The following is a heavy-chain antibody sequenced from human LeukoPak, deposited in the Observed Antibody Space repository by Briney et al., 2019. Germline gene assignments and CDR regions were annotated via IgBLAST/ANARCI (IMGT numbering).Heavy chain of an antibody. D-gene: IGHD3-10*01. CDR1: GGSIGFSS. CDR3: GIFYDGSMD. V-gene: IGHV4-34*06. J-gene: IGHJ4*02. CDR2: IDERGGA. Sequence: SETLSLMCAVYGGSIGFSSWKWFRQSPGKGLQWIGEIDERGGAKYNPSLKTQVALSMDTSKGQVSLRLDSVTAADTAVYYCGIFYDGSMDWGRGTLVTVSS.